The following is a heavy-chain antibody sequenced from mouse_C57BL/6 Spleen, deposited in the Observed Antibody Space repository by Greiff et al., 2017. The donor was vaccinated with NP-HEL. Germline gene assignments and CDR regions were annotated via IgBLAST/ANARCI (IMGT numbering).Heavy chain of an antibody. CDR3: ARQSYYYGSSYGAMDY. CDR1: GYAFSSSW. J-gene: IGHJ4*01. V-gene: IGHV1-82*01. D-gene: IGHD1-1*01. CDR2: IYPGDGDT. Sequence: QVQLKQSGPELVKPGASVKISCKASGYAFSSSWMNWVKQRPGKGLEWIGRIYPGDGDTNYNGKFKGKATLTADKSSSTAYMQLSSLTSEDSAVYFCARQSYYYGSSYGAMDYWGQGTSVTVSS.